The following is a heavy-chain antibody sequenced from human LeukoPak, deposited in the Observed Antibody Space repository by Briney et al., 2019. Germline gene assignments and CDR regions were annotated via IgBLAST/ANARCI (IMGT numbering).Heavy chain of an antibody. J-gene: IGHJ4*02. D-gene: IGHD6-13*01. CDR3: ATEAWSSFPNFDD. V-gene: IGHV3-21*01. CDR1: GFTFSSYS. CDR2: ISSSSSYI. Sequence: GGSLRLSCAASGFTFSSYSMNWVRQAPGKGLEWVSSISSSSSYIYYADSVKGRFTISRDNAKNSLYLQMNSLRAEDMAVYYCATEAWSSFPNFDDWGQGTLVTVSS.